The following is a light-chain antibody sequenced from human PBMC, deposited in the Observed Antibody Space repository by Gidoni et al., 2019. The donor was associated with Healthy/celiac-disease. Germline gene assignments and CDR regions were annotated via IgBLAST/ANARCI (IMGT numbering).Light chain of an antibody. CDR2: AAS. Sequence: AIRMTQSPSSFSASTGDRVTITCRASQGISSYLAWYPQKPGKAPKLLIYAASTLQSGVPSRFSGSGSGTDFTLTISCLQSEDFATYYCQQYYSYPVFGGGTKVEIK. CDR1: QGISSY. J-gene: IGKJ4*01. V-gene: IGKV1-8*01. CDR3: QQYYSYPV.